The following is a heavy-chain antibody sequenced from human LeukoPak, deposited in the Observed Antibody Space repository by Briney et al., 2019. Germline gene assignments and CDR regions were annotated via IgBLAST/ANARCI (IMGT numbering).Heavy chain of an antibody. Sequence: GGSLRVSCAVSGFTLSSYSMNWVRQAPGKGLEWVSSISSSSSYIYCADSVKGRFTISRDNAKNSLYLQMNSLRAEDTAVYYCARLTGTSDYWGQGTLVTVSS. CDR2: ISSSSSYI. J-gene: IGHJ4*02. CDR1: GFTLSSYS. V-gene: IGHV3-21*01. D-gene: IGHD7-27*01. CDR3: ARLTGTSDY.